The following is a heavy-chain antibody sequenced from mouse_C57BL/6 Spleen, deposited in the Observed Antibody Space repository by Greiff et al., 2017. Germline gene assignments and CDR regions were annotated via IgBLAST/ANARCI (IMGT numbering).Heavy chain of an antibody. CDR1: GFTFSSYA. D-gene: IGHD2-5*01. V-gene: IGHV5-4*03. CDR2: ISDGGSYT. Sequence: DVMLVESGGGLVKPGGSLKLSCAASGFTFSSYAMSWVRQTPEKRLEWVATISDGGSYTYYPDNVKGRFTISRDNAKNNLYLQMSHLKSEDTAMYYCARAYYSNRNWYFDVWGTGTTVTVSS. J-gene: IGHJ1*03. CDR3: ARAYYSNRNWYFDV.